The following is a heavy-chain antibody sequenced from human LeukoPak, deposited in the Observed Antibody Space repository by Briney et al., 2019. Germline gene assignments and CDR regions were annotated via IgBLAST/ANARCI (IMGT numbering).Heavy chain of an antibody. CDR1: GDSISSGDYY. V-gene: IGHV4-30-4*01. D-gene: IGHD7-27*01. CDR2: IYYSGST. J-gene: IGHJ4*02. Sequence: PSQTLSLTCTVSGDSISSGDYYWTWIRQPPGKGLEWMGNIYYSGSTYYNPSLKSRLTMSVDTSKNHFSLKLRSVTAADTAVYYCARRPTGDPKFDYWGQGTLVTVSS. CDR3: ARRPTGDPKFDY.